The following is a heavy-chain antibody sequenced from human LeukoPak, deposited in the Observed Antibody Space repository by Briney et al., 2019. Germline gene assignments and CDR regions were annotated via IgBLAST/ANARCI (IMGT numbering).Heavy chain of an antibody. V-gene: IGHV1-2*02. CDR3: ARGPRRSWFGTIQAVDY. CDR2: INPNSGGT. CDR1: GYTFTGYC. J-gene: IGHJ4*02. D-gene: IGHD3-10*01. Sequence: ASVKVSCKASGYTFTGYCMHWVRQAPGQGLEWMGWINPNSGGTNYAQKFQGRVTMTRGTSISTAYMELSRLRSDDTAVYYCARGPRRSWFGTIQAVDYWGQGTLVTVSS.